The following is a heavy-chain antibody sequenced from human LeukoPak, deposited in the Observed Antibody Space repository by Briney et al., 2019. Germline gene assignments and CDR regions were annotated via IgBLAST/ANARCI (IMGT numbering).Heavy chain of an antibody. CDR3: ARDGRDSSGYYLDAFDI. CDR1: GGSIRYDNYY. V-gene: IGHV4-39*02. Sequence: SETLSLTCTVSGGSIRYDNYYWGWIRQPPGKGLEWIGSIYHSGSTYYNPSLKSRVTISVDTSKNQFSLKLSSVTAADTAVYYCARDGRDSSGYYLDAFDIWGQGTMVTVSS. CDR2: IYHSGST. D-gene: IGHD3-22*01. J-gene: IGHJ3*02.